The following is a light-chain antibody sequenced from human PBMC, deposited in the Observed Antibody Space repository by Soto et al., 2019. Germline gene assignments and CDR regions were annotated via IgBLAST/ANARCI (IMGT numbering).Light chain of an antibody. J-gene: IGKJ1*01. V-gene: IGKV1-6*01. Sequence: AIQITQSPSSLSASVGDRVTITCRASQGINNDLAWFQQKPGKAPKLLIYAASSLHSGVPSRFSGSGSGTDFTLSINSLQPEDFATYYCLQDYNYPWTFGPGTKVDIK. CDR2: AAS. CDR1: QGINND. CDR3: LQDYNYPWT.